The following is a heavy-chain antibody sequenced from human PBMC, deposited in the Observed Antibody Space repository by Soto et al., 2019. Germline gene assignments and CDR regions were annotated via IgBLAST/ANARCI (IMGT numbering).Heavy chain of an antibody. CDR2: IYPGDSDT. D-gene: IGHD6-13*01. J-gene: IGHJ6*02. V-gene: IGHV5-51*01. CDR1: GYSFTSYW. Sequence: GESLKISCKGSGYSFTSYWIGWVRQMPGKGLEWMGIIYPGDSDTRYSPSFRGQVTISADKSISTAYLQWSSLKASDTAMYYCARTSAAGKYYSGMDVWGQGSTVTVS. CDR3: ARTSAAGKYYSGMDV.